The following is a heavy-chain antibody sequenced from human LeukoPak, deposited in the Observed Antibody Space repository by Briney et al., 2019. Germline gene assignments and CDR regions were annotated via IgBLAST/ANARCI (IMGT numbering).Heavy chain of an antibody. CDR2: IYHSGST. Sequence: SETLSLTCAVSGGSISSSNWWSWVRQPPGKGLEWIGEIYHSGSTNYNPSLKSRVTISVDKSKNQFSLKLSSVTAADTAVYYCASVPDYDTLTGYSPYYFDYWGQGTLVTVSS. D-gene: IGHD3-9*01. CDR1: GGSISSSNW. J-gene: IGHJ4*02. CDR3: ASVPDYDTLTGYSPYYFDY. V-gene: IGHV4-4*02.